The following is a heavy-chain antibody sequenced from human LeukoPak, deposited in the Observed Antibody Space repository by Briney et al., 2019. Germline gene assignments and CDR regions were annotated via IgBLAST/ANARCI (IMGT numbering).Heavy chain of an antibody. Sequence: SETLSLTCTVSGGSISSSSYYWGWIRQPPGKGLEWIGSIFYSGSTYYNLSLKSRVTISVDTSKNQFALKVSSVTAADTAVYYCARHQFYGSGSYYFDYWGQGTLVTVSS. CDR1: GGSISSSSYY. CDR2: IFYSGST. V-gene: IGHV4-39*01. J-gene: IGHJ4*02. CDR3: ARHQFYGSGSYYFDY. D-gene: IGHD3-10*01.